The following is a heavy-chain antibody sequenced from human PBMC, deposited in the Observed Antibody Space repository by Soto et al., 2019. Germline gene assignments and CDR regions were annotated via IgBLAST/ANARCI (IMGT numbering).Heavy chain of an antibody. D-gene: IGHD1-1*01. V-gene: IGHV3-23*01. CDR2: ISGSGGST. Sequence: GGSLRLSCAASGFTFSSYAMSWVRQAPGKGLEWVSAISGSGGSTYYADSVKGRFTISRDNSKNTLYLQMNSLRAEDTAVYYCAKVALPPPQPYNWFDPWGQGTLVTVSS. CDR1: GFTFSSYA. J-gene: IGHJ5*02. CDR3: AKVALPPPQPYNWFDP.